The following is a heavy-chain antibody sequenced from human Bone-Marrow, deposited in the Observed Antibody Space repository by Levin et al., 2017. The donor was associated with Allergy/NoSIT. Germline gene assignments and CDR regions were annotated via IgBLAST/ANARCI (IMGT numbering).Heavy chain of an antibody. J-gene: IGHJ4*02. CDR3: ARDDVVATNH. CDR2: IHSGGRK. D-gene: IGHD5-12*01. Sequence: GESLKISCAASGFTISTNYMSWVRQVPGKGLEWVSIIHSGGRKNYADSVKGRFTISRDNYNNTLYLQMNSLRGEDTAIYYCARDDVVATNHWGQGPLVIVSS. CDR1: GFTISTNY. V-gene: IGHV3-66*01.